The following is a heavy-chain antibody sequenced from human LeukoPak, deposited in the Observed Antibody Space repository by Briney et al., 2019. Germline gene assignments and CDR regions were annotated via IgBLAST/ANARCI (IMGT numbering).Heavy chain of an antibody. V-gene: IGHV1-8*01. J-gene: IGHJ5*02. CDR2: MNPNSGNT. Sequence: ASVKVSCKASGYTFTSYDINWVRQATGQGLEWMVWMNPNSGNTGYAQKYQGRVTMTRNTSISTDYMELSSRRSEDTAVYYCARSYYYGSGSFSNWFDPWGQGTLVTVPS. D-gene: IGHD3-10*01. CDR1: GYTFTSYD. CDR3: ARSYYYGSGSFSNWFDP.